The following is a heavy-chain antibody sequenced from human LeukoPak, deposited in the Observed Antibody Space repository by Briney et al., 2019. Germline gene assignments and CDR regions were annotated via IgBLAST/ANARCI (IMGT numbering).Heavy chain of an antibody. CDR1: GFTFSSYA. J-gene: IGHJ4*02. V-gene: IGHV3-23*01. D-gene: IGHD3-3*01. CDR2: ISGSGGST. Sequence: GGSLRLPCAASGFTFSSYAMSWVRQAPGKGLEWVSAISGSGGSTYYADSVKGRFTISRDNSKNTLYLQMNSLRAEDTAVYYCAKDPRTVYYDFWSGYYTGIDYWGQGTLVTVSS. CDR3: AKDPRTVYYDFWSGYYTGIDY.